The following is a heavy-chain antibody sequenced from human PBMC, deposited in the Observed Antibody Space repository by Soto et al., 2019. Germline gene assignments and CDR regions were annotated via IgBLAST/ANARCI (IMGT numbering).Heavy chain of an antibody. CDR1: GASVNTGDYY. CDR2: IFYSGDT. CDR3: VGTGTTDDF. Sequence: VQLQRSGPGLVKPSQTLSLTCTVSGASVNTGDYYWSYIRQSPGKGLEWLGYIFYSGDTYYNPSLKSRATISLNTSRNQISLTLTSVTDADTAVYFCVGTGTTDDFWGQGTLVTVSS. D-gene: IGHD1-7*01. V-gene: IGHV4-30-4*01. J-gene: IGHJ1*01.